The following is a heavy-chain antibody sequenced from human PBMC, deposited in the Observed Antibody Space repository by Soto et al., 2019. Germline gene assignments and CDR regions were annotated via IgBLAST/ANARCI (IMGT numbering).Heavy chain of an antibody. CDR2: IYSTGIT. D-gene: IGHD3-22*01. Sequence: PSETLSLTCTVSGQSLISGFYGDWIRQSPGKGLEWVGNIYSTGITSYNPSLKSRVTIARDTPKNQVTLTVTSVTAADAAVYYCARRSGPTGYDVWGQGTLVTVSS. CDR1: GQSLISGFY. CDR3: ARRSGPTGYDV. V-gene: IGHV4-38-2*02. J-gene: IGHJ1*01.